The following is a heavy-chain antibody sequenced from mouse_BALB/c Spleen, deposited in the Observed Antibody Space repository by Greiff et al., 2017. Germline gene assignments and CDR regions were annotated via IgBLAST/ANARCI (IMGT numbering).Heavy chain of an antibody. CDR1: GYTFTSYY. Sequence: VQLQQSGPELVKPGASVRISCKASGYTFTSYYIHWVKQRPGQGLEWIGWIYPGNVNTKYNEKFKGKATLTADKSSSTAYMQLSSLTSEDSAVYFCARKLRRDYAMDYWGQGTSVTVSS. V-gene: IGHV1S56*01. CDR2: IYPGNVNT. CDR3: ARKLRRDYAMDY. J-gene: IGHJ4*01.